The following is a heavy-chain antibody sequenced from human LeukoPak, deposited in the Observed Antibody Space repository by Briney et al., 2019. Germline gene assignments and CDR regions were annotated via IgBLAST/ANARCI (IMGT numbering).Heavy chain of an antibody. CDR3: ARGVYIAAAQYGY. CDR2: IYYSGTT. Sequence: SETLSLTCTVSGGSLSSYYWNWIRHPPGEGLEWIGYIYYSGTTNYNPSLKSRVTISVDTSKNQFSLKLSSVTAADTAVYYCARGVYIAAAQYGYWGQGTLVTVSS. CDR1: GGSLSSYY. J-gene: IGHJ4*02. D-gene: IGHD6-13*01. V-gene: IGHV4-59*01.